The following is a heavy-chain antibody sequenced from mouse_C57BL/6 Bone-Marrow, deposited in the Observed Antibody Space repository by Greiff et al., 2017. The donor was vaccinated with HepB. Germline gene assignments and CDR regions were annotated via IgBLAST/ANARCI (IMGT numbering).Heavy chain of an antibody. CDR3: ARSHYDFAMDY. J-gene: IGHJ4*01. Sequence: EVQLQQSGPVLVKPGASVKMSCKASGYTFTDYYMNWVKQSHGKSLEWIGVINPYNGGTSYNQKFKGKATLTVDKSSSTAYMELNSLTSEDSAVYYCARSHYDFAMDYWGQGTSVTVSS. CDR1: GYTFTDYY. CDR2: INPYNGGT. V-gene: IGHV1-19*01. D-gene: IGHD2-4*01.